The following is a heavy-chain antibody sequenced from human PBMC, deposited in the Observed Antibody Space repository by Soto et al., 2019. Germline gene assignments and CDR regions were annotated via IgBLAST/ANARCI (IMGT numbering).Heavy chain of an antibody. Sequence: SVKVSCKASGGTFSSYAISWVRQAPGQGLEWMGGIIPIFGTANYAQKFQGRVTITADESTSTAYMELSSLRSEDTAVYYCARDGYYYDTSGSLYWYFDLWGRGTLVTVSS. CDR2: IIPIFGTA. V-gene: IGHV1-69*13. CDR3: ARDGYYYDTSGSLYWYFDL. CDR1: GGTFSSYA. J-gene: IGHJ2*01. D-gene: IGHD3-22*01.